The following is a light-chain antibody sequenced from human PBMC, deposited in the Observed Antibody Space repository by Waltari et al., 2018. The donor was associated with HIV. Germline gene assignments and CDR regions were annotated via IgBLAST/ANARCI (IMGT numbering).Light chain of an antibody. Sequence: EIVLTQSPGTLSLSPGERGTLSCRASESVTTSHLAWYQQKPGQAPRPLIYRISNRATGIPDRFSGSGSGADFSLSISRLEPEDSAVYYCQQYGLSPITFGQGTRLEIK. CDR2: RIS. V-gene: IGKV3-20*01. CDR3: QQYGLSPIT. J-gene: IGKJ5*01. CDR1: ESVTTSH.